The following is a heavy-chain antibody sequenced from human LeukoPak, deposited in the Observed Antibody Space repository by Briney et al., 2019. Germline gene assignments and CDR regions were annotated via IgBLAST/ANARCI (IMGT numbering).Heavy chain of an antibody. CDR1: GGSISSSSYY. CDR2: IYYSGST. D-gene: IGHD3-9*01. CDR3: ARQPSNYDILTGYYPLPYFDY. J-gene: IGHJ4*02. Sequence: SETLSLTCTVSGGSISSSSYYWGWIRQPPGKGLEWIGSIYYSGSTYYNPSLKTRVTISVDTSKTQFSLKLSSVTAADTAVYYCARQPSNYDILTGYYPLPYFDYWGQGTLVTVSS. V-gene: IGHV4-39*01.